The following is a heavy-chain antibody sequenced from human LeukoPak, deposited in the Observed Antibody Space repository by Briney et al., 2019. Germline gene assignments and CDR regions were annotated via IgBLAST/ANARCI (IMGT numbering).Heavy chain of an antibody. CDR1: GFTVSSND. V-gene: IGHV3-53*01. D-gene: IGHD6-13*01. CDR2: IYSGGST. Sequence: GGSLRLSCAASGFTVSSNDMSWVRQAPGKGLECISVIYSGGSTDYADSVKGRFTISRDNSKNTLYLQMNSLRAEDTAVYYCAKSISTSSSWYYYYYYYMDVWGKGTTVTISS. CDR3: AKSISTSSSWYYYYYYYMDV. J-gene: IGHJ6*03.